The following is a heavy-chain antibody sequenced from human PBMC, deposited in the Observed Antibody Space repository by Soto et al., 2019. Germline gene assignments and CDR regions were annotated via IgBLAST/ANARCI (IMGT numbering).Heavy chain of an antibody. D-gene: IGHD6-13*01. V-gene: IGHV3-33*01. CDR3: ARDNSSSWYGQTNWFDP. CDR1: GFTFSSYG. J-gene: IGHJ5*02. CDR2: IWYDGSNK. Sequence: QVQLVESGGGVVQPGRSLRLSCAASGFTFSSYGMHWVRQAPGKGLEWVAVIWYDGSNKYYAESVKGRFTISRDNSKNTLYLKMNSLRAEDTAVYYCARDNSSSWYGQTNWFDPWGQGTLVTVSS.